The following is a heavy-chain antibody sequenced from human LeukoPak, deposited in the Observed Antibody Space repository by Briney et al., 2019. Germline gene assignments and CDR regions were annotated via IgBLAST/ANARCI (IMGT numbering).Heavy chain of an antibody. CDR3: ARVDQLLYYFDY. CDR2: IYSGGST. J-gene: IGHJ4*02. D-gene: IGHD2-2*01. CDR1: RFTLSTYW. Sequence: GGSLRLSCAASRFTLSTYWMSWVCQAPGKGLEWVSVIYSGGSTYYADSVKGRFTISRDNSKNTLYLQMNSLRAEDTAVYYCARVDQLLYYFDYWGQGTLVTVSS. V-gene: IGHV3-53*01.